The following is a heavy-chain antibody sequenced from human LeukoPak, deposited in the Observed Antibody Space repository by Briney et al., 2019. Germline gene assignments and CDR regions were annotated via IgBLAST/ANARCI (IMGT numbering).Heavy chain of an antibody. V-gene: IGHV3-66*01. CDR1: GFTVNSNY. CDR2: IYSGGST. D-gene: IGHD3-10*01. CDR3: AREKIYGSRNYYVFDY. J-gene: IGHJ4*02. Sequence: GGSLRLSCAVSGFTVNSNYMSWVRQAPGKGLEGVSVIYSGGSTYYADSVKGRFTISRDNSRNTLYLQMNSLRAEDTAVYYCAREKIYGSRNYYVFDYWGQGTLVTVSS.